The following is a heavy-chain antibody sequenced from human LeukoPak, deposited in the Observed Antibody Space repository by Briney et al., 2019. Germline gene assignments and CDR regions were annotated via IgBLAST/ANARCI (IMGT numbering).Heavy chain of an antibody. CDR1: GGSFSGYY. Sequence: PSETLSLTCAVYGGSFSGYYWSCIRQPPGKGLEWIGEINHSGSTNYNPSLKSRVTISVDTSKNQFSLKLSSVTAADTAVYYCARVGGGDPNWFDPWGQGTLVTVSS. D-gene: IGHD2-21*02. CDR2: INHSGST. V-gene: IGHV4-34*01. J-gene: IGHJ5*02. CDR3: ARVGGGDPNWFDP.